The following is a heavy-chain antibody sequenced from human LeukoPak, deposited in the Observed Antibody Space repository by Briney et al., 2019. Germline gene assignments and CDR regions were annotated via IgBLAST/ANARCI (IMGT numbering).Heavy chain of an antibody. V-gene: IGHV1-24*01. J-gene: IGHJ4*02. CDR2: LDSEDGET. CDR3: AREKQYYFDY. D-gene: IGHD4-11*01. Sequence: WASVKVSCKVSGYTLTELSIHWVRQAPGKGLEWMGGLDSEDGETTYAQKFQGRVTMTEDTSIDTAFMELSSLRSEDTAVYYCAREKQYYFDYWGQGTLVTVSS. CDR1: GYTLTELS.